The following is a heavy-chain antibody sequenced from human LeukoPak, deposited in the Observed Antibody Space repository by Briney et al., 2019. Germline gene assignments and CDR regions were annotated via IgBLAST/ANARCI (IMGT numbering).Heavy chain of an antibody. CDR2: IMSDGRST. CDR1: GFTFTTYG. J-gene: IGHJ4*02. Sequence: GGSLRLSCAASGFTFTTYGMHWVRQAPGKGLVWVSRIMSDGRSTYADSVKGRFTISRDTAKNTLYLQMDSLRAEDTAVYYCARDSQFIGPLYWGQGTLVTVSS. D-gene: IGHD5-24*01. CDR3: ARDSQFIGPLY. V-gene: IGHV3-74*01.